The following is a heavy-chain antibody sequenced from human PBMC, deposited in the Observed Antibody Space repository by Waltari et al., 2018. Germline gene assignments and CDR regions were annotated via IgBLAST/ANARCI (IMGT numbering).Heavy chain of an antibody. CDR3: ARGSVMAHFDY. CDR2: IYQTGNT. V-gene: IGHV4-38-2*02. D-gene: IGHD2-21*01. J-gene: IGHJ4*02. CDR1: GYFISSGYY. Sequence: QVHLQESGPGLVKASETLSLTCNVPGYFISSGYYWGWIRQPPGKGLEWIGTIYQTGNTYYNPSLKRRVTISVGTSKTQFSLQVRSVTAADTAVYYCARGSVMAHFDYWGQGTLVTVSS.